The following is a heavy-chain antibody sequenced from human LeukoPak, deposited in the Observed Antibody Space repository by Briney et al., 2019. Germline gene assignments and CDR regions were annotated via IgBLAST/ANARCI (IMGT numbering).Heavy chain of an antibody. CDR1: GFTVSSNY. V-gene: IGHV3-53*01. D-gene: IGHD3-16*02. CDR2: IYSGGST. CDR3: ASYRRTFPGAFDI. J-gene: IGHJ3*02. Sequence: GGSLRLSCAASGFTVSSNYMSWVRQAPGKGLEWVSVIYSGGSTYYADSVKGRFTISRDNSKNTLYLQMNSLRAEDTAVYYCASYRRTFPGAFDIWGQGTMVTVSS.